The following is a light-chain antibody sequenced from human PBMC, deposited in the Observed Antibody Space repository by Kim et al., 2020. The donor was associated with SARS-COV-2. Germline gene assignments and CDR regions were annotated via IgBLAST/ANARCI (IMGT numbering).Light chain of an antibody. Sequence: DIVMTQSPDSLAVSLGERATINCKPSQSVLYSSNNKNYLAWYQQKPGQPPKLLIYWASTRESGVPDRFSGSGSGTDFTLTISSLQAEDVAVYYCQQYYTTLYTFGQGTKLEI. CDR1: QSVLYSSNNKNY. CDR3: QQYYTTLYT. J-gene: IGKJ2*01. V-gene: IGKV4-1*01. CDR2: WAS.